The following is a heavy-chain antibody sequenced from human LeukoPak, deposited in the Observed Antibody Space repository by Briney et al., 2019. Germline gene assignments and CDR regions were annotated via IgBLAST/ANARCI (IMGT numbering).Heavy chain of an antibody. CDR1: GYTFTSYG. V-gene: IGHV1-18*01. Sequence: GASVKVPCKASGYTFTSYGISWVRQAPGQGLEWMGWISAYNGNTNYAQKLQGRVTMTTDTSTSTAYMELRSLRSDDTAVYYCALSPLYNWNHTPYYFDYWGQGTLVTVSS. CDR3: ALSPLYNWNHTPYYFDY. CDR2: ISAYNGNT. D-gene: IGHD1-20*01. J-gene: IGHJ4*02.